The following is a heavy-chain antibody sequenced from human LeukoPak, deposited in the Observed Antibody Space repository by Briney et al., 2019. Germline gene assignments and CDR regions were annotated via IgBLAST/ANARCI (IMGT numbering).Heavy chain of an antibody. Sequence: ASVKVSCKASGYTFPNYHIGWVRRAPGHGLEWMGWISAYNGDAEYAQSLQGRVTMTTDTSTTTVYMELRSLRSDDTAVYYCARVFEYGFADLLITQYGMDVWGQGTTVTVSS. V-gene: IGHV1-18*01. CDR1: GYTFPNYH. D-gene: IGHD3-10*01. CDR3: ARVFEYGFADLLITQYGMDV. CDR2: ISAYNGDA. J-gene: IGHJ6*02.